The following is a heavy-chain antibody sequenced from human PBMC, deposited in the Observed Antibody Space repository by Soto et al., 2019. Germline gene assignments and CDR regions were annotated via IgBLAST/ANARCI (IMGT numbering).Heavy chain of an antibody. J-gene: IGHJ4*02. D-gene: IGHD1-20*01. CDR1: GGSISGSYYY. Sequence: PSETLSLTCAVSGGSISGSYYYCFCLRQSPGKGPELIGSVFYTGFTSYNPSLESRVSVSVDTSKNQFSLKVSGVSAADTAVYYCATSQKGYNWNYFDHWGQGALVTVSS. CDR2: VFYTGFT. V-gene: IGHV4-39*01. CDR3: ATSQKGYNWNYFDH.